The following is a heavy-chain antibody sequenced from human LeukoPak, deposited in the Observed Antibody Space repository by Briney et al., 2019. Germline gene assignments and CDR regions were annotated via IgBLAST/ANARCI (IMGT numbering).Heavy chain of an antibody. CDR1: GFTFSSYA. Sequence: PGGSLRLYCAASGFTFSSYAMSWVRQAPGKGLEWVSAISGSGGSTYYADSVKGRFTISRDNSKNTLYLQMNSLRAEDTAVYYCAKGFAGYYYYYMDVWGKGTTVTVSS. J-gene: IGHJ6*03. V-gene: IGHV3-23*01. CDR2: ISGSGGST. CDR3: AKGFAGYYYYYMDV.